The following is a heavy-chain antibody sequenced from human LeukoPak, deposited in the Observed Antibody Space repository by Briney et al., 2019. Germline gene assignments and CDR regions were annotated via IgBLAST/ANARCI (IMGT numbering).Heavy chain of an antibody. CDR3: ARDVRWLRFVFDN. D-gene: IGHD5-12*01. V-gene: IGHV3-7*01. Sequence: GGSLRVSCAASGFTFSSCWMSCGRQAPGKGLEWVANIKQDGRETYSVDSVKGPFTISTDNANNSLYLQINSLRAEDTAVYYCARDVRWLRFVFDNWGQGTLVTVSS. CDR1: GFTFSSCW. CDR2: IKQDGRET. J-gene: IGHJ4*02.